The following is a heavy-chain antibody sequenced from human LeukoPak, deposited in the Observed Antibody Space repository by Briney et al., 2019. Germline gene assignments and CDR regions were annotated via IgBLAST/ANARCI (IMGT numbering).Heavy chain of an antibody. Sequence: GGSLRLSCAASGFTFSSYAMSWVRQAPGKGLEWVSAISGSGGSTYYADSVKGRFTISRDNSKNTLYLQMNSLRAEDTAVYYCANSYGDWDHYYGMDVWGQGTTVTVSS. CDR2: ISGSGGST. CDR1: GFTFSSYA. D-gene: IGHD4-17*01. J-gene: IGHJ6*02. CDR3: ANSYGDWDHYYGMDV. V-gene: IGHV3-23*01.